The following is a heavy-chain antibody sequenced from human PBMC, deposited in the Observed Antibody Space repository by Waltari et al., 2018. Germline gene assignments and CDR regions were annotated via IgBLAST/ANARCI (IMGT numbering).Heavy chain of an antibody. D-gene: IGHD2-2*01. V-gene: IGHV1-69*05. Sequence: QVQLVQSGAEVKKPGSSVMVSCKASGGTFSSYAISWVRQAPGQGLEWMGGIIPIFGTANYAQKFQGRVTITTDESTSTAYMELSSLRSEDTAVYYCARGGLPAAMPGHYYGMDVWGQGTTVTVSS. CDR3: ARGGLPAAMPGHYYGMDV. J-gene: IGHJ6*02. CDR1: GGTFSSYA. CDR2: IIPIFGTA.